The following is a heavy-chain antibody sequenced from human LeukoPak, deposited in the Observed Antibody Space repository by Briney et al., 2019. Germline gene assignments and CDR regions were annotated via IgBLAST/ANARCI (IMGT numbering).Heavy chain of an antibody. J-gene: IGHJ4*02. D-gene: IGHD3-10*01. CDR1: GFTFSSYW. Sequence: GGSLRLSCAASGFTFSSYWMHWVRQAPGKGLVWVSRINSDGSSTSYADSVKGRFTISRDNAKNTLYLQMNSLRAEDTAVYYCAITPLWFGESPLSHWGQGTLVTVSS. CDR2: INSDGSST. V-gene: IGHV3-74*01. CDR3: AITPLWFGESPLSH.